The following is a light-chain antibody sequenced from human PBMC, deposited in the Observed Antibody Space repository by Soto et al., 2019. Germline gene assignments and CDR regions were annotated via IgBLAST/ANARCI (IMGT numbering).Light chain of an antibody. CDR2: DAT. CDR3: PPRSNRPWT. V-gene: IGKV3-11*01. CDR1: QSVRSN. J-gene: IGKJ1*01. Sequence: EIVLTQSPATLSLSPGERATLSCRASQSVRSNLAWYQQKPGQAPRLLIYDATNRAPGIPGRYSGSGSGTDFTLTISNLEPEHCAVYYCPPRSNRPWTCGQGDKVEMK.